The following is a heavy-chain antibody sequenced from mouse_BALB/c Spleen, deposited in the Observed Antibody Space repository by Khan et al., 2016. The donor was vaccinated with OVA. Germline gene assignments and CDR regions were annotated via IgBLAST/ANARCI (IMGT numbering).Heavy chain of an antibody. CDR3: ARTTRIKY. CDR1: GYSITSGYG. V-gene: IGHV3-2*02. J-gene: IGHJ2*01. CDR2: ISYSGNT. Sequence: EVQLLESGPGLVKPSQSLSLTCTVTGYSITSGYGWNWIRQFPGNKLEWMGYISYSGNTNYNPSLKSRISITRDTSKNQFFLQLNSVTTEDTATXYCARTTRIKYWGQGTTLTVSS. D-gene: IGHD2-12*01.